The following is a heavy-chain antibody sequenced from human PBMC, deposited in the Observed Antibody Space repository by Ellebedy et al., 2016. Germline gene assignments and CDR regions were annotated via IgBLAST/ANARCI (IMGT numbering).Heavy chain of an antibody. J-gene: IGHJ4*02. V-gene: IGHV3-7*01. D-gene: IGHD3-10*01. Sequence: GGSLRLSCAASGFTFSNYWMAWVRQAPGQGLEWVANIKNDESEKYFVDSVKGRFTISRDNSKNSVYLQMSSLRAEDTAVYYCARYGLSGTFDYWGQGTPVTVSS. CDR1: GFTFSNYW. CDR2: IKNDESEK. CDR3: ARYGLSGTFDY.